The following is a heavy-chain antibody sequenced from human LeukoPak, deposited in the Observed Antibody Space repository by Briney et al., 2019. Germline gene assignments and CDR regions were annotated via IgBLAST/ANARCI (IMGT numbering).Heavy chain of an antibody. Sequence: SETLSLTCTVSGGSISSGGYYWSWIRQHPGKGLEWIGYIYYSGSTYYNPSLKSRVTISVDTSKNQFSLKLSSVTAADTAVYYCARVGYYDSSGPIDYWGQGTLVTVPS. J-gene: IGHJ4*02. V-gene: IGHV4-31*03. CDR3: ARVGYYDSSGPIDY. CDR2: IYYSGST. D-gene: IGHD3-22*01. CDR1: GGSISSGGYY.